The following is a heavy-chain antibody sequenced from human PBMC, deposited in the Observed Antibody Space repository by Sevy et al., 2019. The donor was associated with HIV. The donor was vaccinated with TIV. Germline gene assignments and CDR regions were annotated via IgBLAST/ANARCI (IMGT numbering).Heavy chain of an antibody. Sequence: ASVKVSCKVSGYTLTELSMHWVQQAPGKGLEWMGGFDPEDGETIYAQKFQGRVTMTEDTSTDTAYMELSSLRSEDTAVYYCATIRGYSGYDWSSFDYWGQGTLVTVSS. CDR1: GYTLTELS. J-gene: IGHJ4*02. CDR2: FDPEDGET. D-gene: IGHD5-12*01. CDR3: ATIRGYSGYDWSSFDY. V-gene: IGHV1-24*01.